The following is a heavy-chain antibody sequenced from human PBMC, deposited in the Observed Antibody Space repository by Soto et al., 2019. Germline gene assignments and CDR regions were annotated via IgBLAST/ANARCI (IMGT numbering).Heavy chain of an antibody. CDR3: ARIPGGSDHSAFDY. Sequence: FGPTLVNAAQTLTLTCNFSWCSVSTRVMCVSCIRHPPGKALEWLALIDWDDDKYYSTSLKTRLTISKDTSKNQVVLTMTNMDPVDTATYFCARIPGGSDHSAFDYWGQGILVTVSA. D-gene: IGHD1-26*01. CDR2: IDWDDDK. J-gene: IGHJ4*02. V-gene: IGHV2-70*01. CDR1: WCSVSTRVMC.